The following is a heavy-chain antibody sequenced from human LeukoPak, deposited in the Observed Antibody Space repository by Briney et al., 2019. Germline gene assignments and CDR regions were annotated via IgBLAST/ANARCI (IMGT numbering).Heavy chain of an antibody. D-gene: IGHD6-19*01. CDR3: ASLYSSGWYGFDY. Sequence: SETLSLTCTVSGGSISSYYRSWIRQPPGKGLEWIGYIYTSGSTNYNPSLKSRVTISVDTSKNQFSLKLSSVTAADTAVYYCASLYSSGWYGFDYWGQGTLVTVSS. J-gene: IGHJ4*02. V-gene: IGHV4-4*09. CDR2: IYTSGST. CDR1: GGSISSYY.